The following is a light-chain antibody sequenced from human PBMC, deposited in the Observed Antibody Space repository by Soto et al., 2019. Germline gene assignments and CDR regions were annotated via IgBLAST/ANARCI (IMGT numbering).Light chain of an antibody. J-gene: IGKJ1*01. CDR1: QGISNY. CDR3: QQYNNGPLWT. Sequence: DIQMPQSKYAMSASLGDRFTITCLASQGISNYLAWFQQRPGKVPKRLIHAASTLQSGVPSRFSGSGSGTEFTLTISSLQSEDFAVYYCQQYNNGPLWTFCQVTKVDIK. V-gene: IGKV1-17*03. CDR2: AAS.